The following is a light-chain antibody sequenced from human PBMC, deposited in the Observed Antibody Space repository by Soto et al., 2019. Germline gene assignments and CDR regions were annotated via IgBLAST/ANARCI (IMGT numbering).Light chain of an antibody. Sequence: IVLTQSPDTLSLSPGERATLSCRASQSVSSSQLVWYQQKPGQAPRLLIYAASRRATGIPDRFSGSGSGTDFTLTVSELETEDFAVYYCQHYANSVWTFGQGTKVEIK. CDR3: QHYANSVWT. J-gene: IGKJ1*01. V-gene: IGKV3-20*01. CDR1: QSVSSSQ. CDR2: AAS.